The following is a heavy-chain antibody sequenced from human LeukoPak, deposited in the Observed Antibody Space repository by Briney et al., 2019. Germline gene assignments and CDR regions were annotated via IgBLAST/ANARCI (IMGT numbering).Heavy chain of an antibody. D-gene: IGHD3-10*01. CDR1: GGSISSGSYY. CDR3: ARSKWWGEYEYYFDY. Sequence: SQTLSLTCTVSGGSISSGSYYWSWIRQPAGKGLEWIGRIYTSGSTNYNPSLKSRVTISVDTSKNQFSLKLGSVTAADTAVYYCARSKWWGEYEYYFDYWGQGTLVTVSS. V-gene: IGHV4-61*02. CDR2: IYTSGST. J-gene: IGHJ4*02.